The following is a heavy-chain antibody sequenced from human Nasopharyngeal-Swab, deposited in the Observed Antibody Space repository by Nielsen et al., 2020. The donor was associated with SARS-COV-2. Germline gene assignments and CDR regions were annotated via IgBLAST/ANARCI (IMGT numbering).Heavy chain of an antibody. V-gene: IGHV3-74*01. J-gene: IGHJ4*02. CDR2: INSDGSTT. Sequence: GGSLRLSCAASGFTLSNYWTHWFRQAPGKGLAWVALINSDGSTTSYADSVKGRFTISRDDGKNTLYLEMNSLRAEDTAIYYCASGIFSPSYYWGQGTLVTVSS. CDR3: ASGIFSPSYY. CDR1: GFTLSNYW. D-gene: IGHD3-10*01.